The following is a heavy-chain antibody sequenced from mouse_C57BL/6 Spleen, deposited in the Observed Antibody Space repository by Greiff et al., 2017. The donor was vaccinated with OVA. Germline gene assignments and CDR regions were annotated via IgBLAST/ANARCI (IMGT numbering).Heavy chain of an antibody. CDR1: GFTFTDYY. CDR3: ARDLSIDY. V-gene: IGHV5-16*01. CDR2: INYDGSST. J-gene: IGHJ2*01. Sequence: EVKLEESEGGLVQPGRSMKLSCTASGFTFTDYYMAWVRQVPEKGLEWVANINYDGSSTYYQDSLKSRFILSRDNAKNILYLQMSSLKAEDTATYYCARDLSIDYWGQGTTLTVSS. D-gene: IGHD1-1*01.